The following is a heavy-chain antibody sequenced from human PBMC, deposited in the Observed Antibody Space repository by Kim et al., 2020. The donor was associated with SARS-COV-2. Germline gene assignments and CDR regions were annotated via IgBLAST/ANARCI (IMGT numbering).Heavy chain of an antibody. J-gene: IGHJ4*02. CDR3: VKGPKGNYYDSSGSGDGFEY. D-gene: IGHD3-22*01. CDR1: GFTFSSYA. CDR2: INSYGGSR. Sequence: GGSLRLSCSASGFTFSSYAMHWVRQAPGKGLEYVSAINSYGGSRYYADSVKGRFTISRDNSKNTLYLQMNSLRVEDTAVYYCVKGPKGNYYDSSGSGDGFEYWGQGTLVTVSS. V-gene: IGHV3-64D*09.